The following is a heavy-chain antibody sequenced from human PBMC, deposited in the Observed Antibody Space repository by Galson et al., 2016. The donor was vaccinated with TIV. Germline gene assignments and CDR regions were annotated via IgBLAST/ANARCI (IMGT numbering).Heavy chain of an antibody. CDR1: GYIFINYY. J-gene: IGHJ4*02. CDR2: FNPDSGAT. CDR3: ARVNWARAFDY. D-gene: IGHD7-27*01. V-gene: IGHV1-2*02. Sequence: VKVSCKASGYIFINYYIHWVRQAPGQGLEWLGWFNPDSGATQYAQKFQGRVTMTRDTSISTAYMELRRPISDDTAVYYCARVNWARAFDYWGQGTQVTVSS.